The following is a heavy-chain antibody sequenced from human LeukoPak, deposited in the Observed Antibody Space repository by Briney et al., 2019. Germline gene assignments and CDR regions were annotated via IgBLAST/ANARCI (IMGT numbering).Heavy chain of an antibody. CDR1: GFTFSSYA. Sequence: PGGSLRLSCAASGFTFSSYAMSWVRQAPGKGLEWVSYISSSSSTVYYADSVKGRFTISRDNAKNSLYLQMNSLRDEDTAVYYCAREPYFIKNYYYYGMDVWGQGTTVTVSS. D-gene: IGHD2-21*01. CDR3: AREPYFIKNYYYYGMDV. J-gene: IGHJ6*02. CDR2: ISSSSSTV. V-gene: IGHV3-48*02.